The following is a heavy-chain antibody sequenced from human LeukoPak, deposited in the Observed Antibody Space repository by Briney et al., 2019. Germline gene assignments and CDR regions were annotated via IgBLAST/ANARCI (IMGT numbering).Heavy chain of an antibody. CDR2: INPNSGGT. V-gene: IGHV1-2*02. CDR1: GYTFTSYG. CDR3: ARDGCSGGSCYYYYMDV. D-gene: IGHD2-15*01. J-gene: IGHJ6*03. Sequence: ASVKVSCKASGYTFTSYGISWVRQAPGQGLEWMGWINPNSGGTNYAQKFQGRVTMTRDTSISTAYMELSRLRSDDTAVYYCARDGCSGGSCYYYYMDVWGKGTTVTISS.